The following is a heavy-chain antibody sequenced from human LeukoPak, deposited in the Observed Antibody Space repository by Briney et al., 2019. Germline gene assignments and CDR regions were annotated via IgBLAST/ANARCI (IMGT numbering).Heavy chain of an antibody. V-gene: IGHV4-4*02. D-gene: IGHD2-2*01. J-gene: IGHJ4*02. CDR3: ARGGQSRYCSSTSCYDS. CDR2: IYHSGST. Sequence: SETLSLTCAVSVGSISSSNWWSWVRQPPGKGLEWIGEIYHSGSTNYNPSLKSRVTISVDKSKHQFSLKLSSVTDAETAVYYCARGGQSRYCSSTSCYDSWGKGTLVTVSS. CDR1: VGSISSSNW.